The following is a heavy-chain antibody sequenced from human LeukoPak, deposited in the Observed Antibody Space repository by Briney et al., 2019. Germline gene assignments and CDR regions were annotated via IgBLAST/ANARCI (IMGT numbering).Heavy chain of an antibody. CDR2: IIPIFGTA. V-gene: IGHV1-69*06. J-gene: IGHJ6*03. Sequence: SVTVSCKASGGTFSSYAISWVRQAPGQGLEWMGGIIPIFGTANYAQKFQRRVTITADKSTTTAYMELRSLTSDDTAVYYCARYSSSWYYYYYYMDVWGKGTTVTVSS. CDR3: ARYSSSWYYYYYYMDV. D-gene: IGHD6-13*01. CDR1: GGTFSSYA.